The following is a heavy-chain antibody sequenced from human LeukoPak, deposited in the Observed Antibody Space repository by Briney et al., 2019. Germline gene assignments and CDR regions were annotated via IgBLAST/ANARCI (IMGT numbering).Heavy chain of an antibody. V-gene: IGHV1-2*02. CDR2: INPSSGGT. Sequence: ASVKVSCKASGYTFTGYYMHWVRQAPGQGLEWMGWINPSSGGTNYAQKFQGRVTMTRDTSISTAYMELSRLRSDDTAVYYCATGWKGDYFDYWGQGTLVTVSS. D-gene: IGHD1-1*01. J-gene: IGHJ4*02. CDR3: ATGWKGDYFDY. CDR1: GYTFTGYY.